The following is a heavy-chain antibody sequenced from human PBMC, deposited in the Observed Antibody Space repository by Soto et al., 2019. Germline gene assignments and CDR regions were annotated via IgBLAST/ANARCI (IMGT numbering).Heavy chain of an antibody. Sequence: SGGSLRLSCAASRFTFSNYGMHWVRQTPGKGLEWVAVISYDGSNKYSADSVKGRFTISRDNSKNTLYLQMNSLRAEDTAVYYCAKDVLRFLEWLAFYGMDVWGQGTTVTVSS. CDR1: RFTFSNYG. CDR3: AKDVLRFLEWLAFYGMDV. CDR2: ISYDGSNK. J-gene: IGHJ6*02. D-gene: IGHD3-3*01. V-gene: IGHV3-30*18.